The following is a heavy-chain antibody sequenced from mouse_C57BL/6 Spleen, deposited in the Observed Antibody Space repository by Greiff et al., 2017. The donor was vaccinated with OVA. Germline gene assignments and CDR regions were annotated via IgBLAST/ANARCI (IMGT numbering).Heavy chain of an antibody. Sequence: VQLQQPGAELVKPGASVKVSCKASGYTFTSYWMHWVKQRPGQGLEWIGRIHPSDSDTNYNQKFKGKATLTVDKSSSTAYMQLSSLTSADSAVYYCAIYGNHDWFAYWGQGTLVTVSA. D-gene: IGHD2-1*01. CDR2: IHPSDSDT. V-gene: IGHV1-74*01. CDR1: GYTFTSYW. J-gene: IGHJ3*01. CDR3: AIYGNHDWFAY.